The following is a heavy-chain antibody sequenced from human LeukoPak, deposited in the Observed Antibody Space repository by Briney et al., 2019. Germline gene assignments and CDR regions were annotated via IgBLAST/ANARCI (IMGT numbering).Heavy chain of an antibody. CDR1: GGSISSGDYY. CDR3: ASTSYVDTAMVTEDY. D-gene: IGHD5-18*01. J-gene: IGHJ4*02. CDR2: IYYSGST. Sequence: PSETLSLTCTVSGGSISSGDYYWSWIRQPPGKGLEWIGYIYYSGSTYYNPSLKSRVTISVDTSKNQLSLKLSSVTAADTAVYYCASTSYVDTAMVTEDYWGQGTLVTVSS. V-gene: IGHV4-30-4*01.